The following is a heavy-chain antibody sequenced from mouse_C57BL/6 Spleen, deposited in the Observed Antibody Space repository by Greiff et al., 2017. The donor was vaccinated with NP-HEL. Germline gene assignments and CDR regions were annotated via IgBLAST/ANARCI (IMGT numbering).Heavy chain of an antibody. CDR1: GYTFTSYW. J-gene: IGHJ4*01. CDR2: IDPSDSYT. Sequence: VQLQQSGAELVRPGTSVKLSCKASGYTFTSYWMHWVKQRPGQGLEWIGVIDPSDSYTNYNQKFKGKATLTVDTSSSTAYMQLSSLTSEDSAVYYCARRELGPYYYAMDYWGQGTSVTVSS. D-gene: IGHD4-1*01. CDR3: ARRELGPYYYAMDY. V-gene: IGHV1-59*01.